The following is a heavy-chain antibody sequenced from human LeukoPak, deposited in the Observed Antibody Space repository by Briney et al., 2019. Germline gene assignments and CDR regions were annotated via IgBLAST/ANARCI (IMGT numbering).Heavy chain of an antibody. J-gene: IGHJ4*02. CDR3: AKDSFVATTSYLDS. CDR1: GFTFSSYA. V-gene: IGHV3-23*01. Sequence: PGGSLRLSCAASGFTFSSYAMSWVRQAPGKGLEWVSAISGSGGSTYYADSVKGRFTVSRDNSKSSLYLHLNSLTPEDTAFYYCAKDSFVATTSYLDSWGQGTLVTVSS. CDR2: ISGSGGST. D-gene: IGHD1-26*01.